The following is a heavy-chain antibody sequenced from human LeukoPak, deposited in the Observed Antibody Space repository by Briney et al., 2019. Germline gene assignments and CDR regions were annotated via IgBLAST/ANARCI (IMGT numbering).Heavy chain of an antibody. CDR2: IYYSGST. V-gene: IGHV4-59*08. CDR1: GGSISSYY. Sequence: PSETLSLTCTVSGGSISSYYWSWIRQPPGKGLEWIGHIYYSGSTNYNPSLKSRVTISVDTSKNQFSLKLSSVTAADTAVYYCARSPRRSDTVVVPAAILGVSWFDPWGQGTLVTVSS. J-gene: IGHJ5*02. D-gene: IGHD2-2*02. CDR3: ARSPRRSDTVVVPAAILGVSWFDP.